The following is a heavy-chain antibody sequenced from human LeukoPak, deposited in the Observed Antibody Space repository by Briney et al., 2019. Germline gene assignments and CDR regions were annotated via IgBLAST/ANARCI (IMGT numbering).Heavy chain of an antibody. Sequence: PSETLSLTCAVSGYSISSGYYWGWIRQPPGKGLEWIGSIYHSGSTYYNPSLKSRVTISVDTSKNQFSLKLSSVTAADTAVYYCATDGTNDSSGQNWFDPWGQGTLVTVSS. CDR3: ATDGTNDSSGQNWFDP. CDR1: GYSISSGYY. J-gene: IGHJ5*02. V-gene: IGHV4-38-2*02. CDR2: IYHSGST. D-gene: IGHD3-22*01.